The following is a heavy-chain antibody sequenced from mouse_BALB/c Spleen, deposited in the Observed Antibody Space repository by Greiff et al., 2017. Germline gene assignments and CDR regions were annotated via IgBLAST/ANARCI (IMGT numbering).Heavy chain of an antibody. J-gene: IGHJ4*01. V-gene: IGHV1-69*02. CDR2: IDPSDSYT. CDR3: ARRITTAYYAMDY. Sequence: QVQLKQSGAELVKPGASVKLSCKASGYTFTSYWMHWVKQRPGQGLEWIGEIDPSDSYTNYNQKFKGKATLTVDKSSSTAYMQLSSLTSEDSAVYYCARRITTAYYAMDYWGQGTSVTVSS. CDR1: GYTFTSYW. D-gene: IGHD1-2*01.